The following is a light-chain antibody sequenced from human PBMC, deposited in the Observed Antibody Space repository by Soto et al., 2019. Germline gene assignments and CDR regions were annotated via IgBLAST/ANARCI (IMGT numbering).Light chain of an antibody. J-gene: IGKJ3*01. CDR2: LGS. CDR3: MQALQTPFT. CDR1: QSLLHSNGYNY. V-gene: IGKV2-28*01. Sequence: DIVMTQSPLSLPVTPGAPASISCRSSQSLLHSNGYNYLDWYLQKPGQSPQLLIYLGSNRASGVPYRFSGSGSGTDFTLKISRVEAEDVGVYYCMQALQTPFTFGPGTKVDIK.